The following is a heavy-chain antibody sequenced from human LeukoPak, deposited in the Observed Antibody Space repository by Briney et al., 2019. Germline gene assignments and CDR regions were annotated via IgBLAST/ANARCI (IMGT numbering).Heavy chain of an antibody. CDR1: GYTLTELS. D-gene: IGHD1-7*01. CDR2: FDPEDGET. J-gene: IGHJ6*02. Sequence: ASVKVSCKVSGYTLTELSMHWVRQAPGKGLEWMGGFDPEDGETIYAQKFQGRVTMTEDTSTDTAYMELSSLRSEDTAVYYCARYNWNWSGMDVWGQGTTVTVSS. CDR3: ARYNWNWSGMDV. V-gene: IGHV1-24*01.